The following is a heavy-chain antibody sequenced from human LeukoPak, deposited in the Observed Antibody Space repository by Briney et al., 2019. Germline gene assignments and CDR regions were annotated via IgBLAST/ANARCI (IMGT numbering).Heavy chain of an antibody. D-gene: IGHD6-19*01. CDR2: IYTSGST. J-gene: IGHJ3*02. V-gene: IGHV4-4*07. CDR3: ARPIAVAGTGVAFDI. CDR1: GGSISSYY. Sequence: SETLSLTCTVSGGSISSYYWSWIRQPAGKGLEWIGRIYTSGSTNYNPSLKSRVTMSVDTSKNQFSLKLSSVTAADTAVYYCARPIAVAGTGVAFDIWGQGTMVTVSS.